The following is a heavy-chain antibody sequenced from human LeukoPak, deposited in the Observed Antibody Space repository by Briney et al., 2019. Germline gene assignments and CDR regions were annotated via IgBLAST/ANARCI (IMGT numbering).Heavy chain of an antibody. CDR1: GGSITGYY. Sequence: SETLSLTCTVSGGSITGYYWTWIRQPAGKGLEWIGYISYSGSTNYNPSLKSRVTISVDTSKNQFSLKLSSVTAADTAVYYCARVDWNDNWFDPWGQGTLVTVSS. J-gene: IGHJ5*02. CDR3: ARVDWNDNWFDP. D-gene: IGHD1-1*01. CDR2: ISYSGST. V-gene: IGHV4-59*01.